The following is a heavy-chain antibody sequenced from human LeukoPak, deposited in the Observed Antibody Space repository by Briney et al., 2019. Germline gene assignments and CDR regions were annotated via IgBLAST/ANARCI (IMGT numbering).Heavy chain of an antibody. CDR3: ARVDVAVAGTYNWFDP. J-gene: IGHJ5*02. V-gene: IGHV1-2*02. CDR2: INPNSGGT. CDR1: GYTFTGYY. Sequence: ASVKVSCKASGYTFTGYYMHWVRQAPGQGLEWMGWINPNSGGTNYAQKFQGRVTMTRDTSISTAYMELSRLRSDDTAVHYCARVDVAVAGTYNWFDPWGQGTLVTVSS. D-gene: IGHD6-19*01.